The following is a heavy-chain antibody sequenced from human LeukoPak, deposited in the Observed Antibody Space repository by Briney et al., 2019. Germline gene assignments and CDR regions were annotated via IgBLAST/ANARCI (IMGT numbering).Heavy chain of an antibody. D-gene: IGHD3-22*01. J-gene: IGHJ4*02. CDR1: GITLSNYG. CDR2: ISGSGGNT. CDR3: AKRGVVIRVILVGFHKEAYYFDS. Sequence: GGSLRLSCAVSGITLSNYGMSWVRQAPGKGLQWVAGISGSGGNTNYADSVKGRFTISRDNRKNTLYLQMNSLRAEDTAVYFCAKRGVVIRVILVGFHKEAYYFDSWGQGALVAVSS. V-gene: IGHV3-23*01.